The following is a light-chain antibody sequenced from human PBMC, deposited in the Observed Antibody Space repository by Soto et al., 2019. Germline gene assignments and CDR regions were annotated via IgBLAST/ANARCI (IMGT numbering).Light chain of an antibody. CDR2: AAS. V-gene: IGKV1-39*01. Sequence: DIQMTQSPSSLSASVGDRVTITCRASQSISSYLNWYQQKPGKAHKLLIYAASSLQSGVQSRFSGSGSGTDFTLTIRSLQPEDFATYYCKQSYSTPDSFGQGTRLEIK. CDR1: QSISSY. CDR3: KQSYSTPDS. J-gene: IGKJ5*01.